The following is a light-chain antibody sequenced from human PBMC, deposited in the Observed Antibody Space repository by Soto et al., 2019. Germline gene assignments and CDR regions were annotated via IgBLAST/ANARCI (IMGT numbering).Light chain of an antibody. Sequence: DIQMTQSPSSLSASVGDRVTITCRASQSISSYLNWYQQKPGKVPKLLIYAASTLQSGVPSRFSGSGSGTDFTLTISSLQPEDVATYYCQKYNSAPLPFGQGTKVDIK. CDR1: QSISSY. CDR3: QKYNSAPLP. CDR2: AAS. V-gene: IGKV1-27*01. J-gene: IGKJ1*01.